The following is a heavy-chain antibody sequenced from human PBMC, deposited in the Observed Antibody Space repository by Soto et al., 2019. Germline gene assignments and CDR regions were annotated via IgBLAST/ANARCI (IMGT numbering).Heavy chain of an antibody. CDR1: GFTFSSYW. J-gene: IGHJ4*02. V-gene: IGHV3-74*01. CDR3: VRVAYGDLGG. D-gene: IGHD4-17*01. CDR2: IKSEGSDT. Sequence: EVQLVESGGGLVQPGGSLRLSCAASGFTFSSYWMHWVRQATGKGLVWVSRIKSEGSDTSYADSVKGRFTISRDNAKNTLYLQMSSLRAEDTAVYYCVRVAYGDLGGWGQGTLVTVSS.